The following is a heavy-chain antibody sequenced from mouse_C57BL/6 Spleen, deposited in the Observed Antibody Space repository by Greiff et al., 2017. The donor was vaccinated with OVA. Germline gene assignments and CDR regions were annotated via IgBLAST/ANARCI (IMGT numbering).Heavy chain of an antibody. CDR3: ARSYDYDAYYFDY. Sequence: VQVVESGAELVKPGASVKISCKASGYAFSSYWMNWVKQRPGKGLEWIGQIYPGDGDTNYNGKFKGKATLTADKSSSTAYMQLSSLTSEDSAVYFCARSYDYDAYYFDYWGQGTTLTVSS. CDR2: IYPGDGDT. J-gene: IGHJ2*01. D-gene: IGHD2-4*01. CDR1: GYAFSSYW. V-gene: IGHV1-80*01.